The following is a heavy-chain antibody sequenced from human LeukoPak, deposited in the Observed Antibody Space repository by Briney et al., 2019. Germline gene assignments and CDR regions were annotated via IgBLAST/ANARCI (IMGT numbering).Heavy chain of an antibody. J-gene: IGHJ4*02. CDR2: INHSGST. D-gene: IGHD3-10*01. Sequence: PSETLSLTCAVYGGSFSGYYWSWIRQPPGKGLEWIGEINHSGSTNYNPSLKSRVTISVDKSKNQFSLKLSSVTAADTAVYYCARSRSYYGSGSYPDYWGQGTLVTVSS. CDR3: ARSRSYYGSGSYPDY. CDR1: GGSFSGYY. V-gene: IGHV4-34*01.